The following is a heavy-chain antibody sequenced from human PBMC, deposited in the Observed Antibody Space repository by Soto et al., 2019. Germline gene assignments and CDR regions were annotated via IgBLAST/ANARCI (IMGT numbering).Heavy chain of an antibody. Sequence: GGSLRLSCAASGFTFSNAWMNWVRQAPGKGLEWVGRIKSKTDGGTIDYAAPVKGRFTISRDDSKNMLFLQMNSLRTEDTAVYYCTTSSIMITFGGVIVPAGYWGRGTLVTVSS. CDR2: IKSKTDGGTI. D-gene: IGHD3-16*02. CDR3: TTSSIMITFGGVIVPAGY. V-gene: IGHV3-15*01. CDR1: GFTFSNAW. J-gene: IGHJ4*02.